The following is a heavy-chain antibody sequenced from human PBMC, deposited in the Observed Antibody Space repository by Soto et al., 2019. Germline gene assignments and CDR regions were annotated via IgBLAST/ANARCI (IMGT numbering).Heavy chain of an antibody. Sequence: ASVKVSCKASGYSVTAYYMHWLRQAPGQAFEWMGIINPGDHSTRYSHSFQGRVAMTSDTSTSTAYMELSRLTSDDTGVYYCAREWQRGTDYWGQGALVTVSS. V-gene: IGHV1-46*01. CDR3: AREWQRGTDY. D-gene: IGHD6-25*01. CDR1: GYSVTAYY. CDR2: INPGDHST. J-gene: IGHJ4*02.